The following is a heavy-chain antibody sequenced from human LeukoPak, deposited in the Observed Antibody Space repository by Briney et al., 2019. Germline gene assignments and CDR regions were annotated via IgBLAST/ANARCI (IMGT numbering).Heavy chain of an antibody. J-gene: IGHJ6*02. V-gene: IGHV1-2*04. CDR3: ARDLTGSSWYSGYYYGMDV. Sequence: ASVKVSCKASGYTLTGYYMRWVRQAPGQGLEWMGWINPNSGGTNYAQKFQGWVTMTRDTSISTAYMELSRLRSDDTAVYYCARDLTGSSWYSGYYYGMDVWGQGTTVTVSS. D-gene: IGHD6-13*01. CDR1: GYTLTGYY. CDR2: INPNSGGT.